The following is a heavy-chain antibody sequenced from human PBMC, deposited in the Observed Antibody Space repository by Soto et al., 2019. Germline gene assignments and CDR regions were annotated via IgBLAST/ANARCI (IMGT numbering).Heavy chain of an antibody. J-gene: IGHJ4*02. D-gene: IGHD3-16*01. CDR2: IYYSGST. CDR1: GGSISSGGYY. V-gene: IGHV4-31*03. Sequence: QVQLQESGPGLVKPSQTLSFTCTVSGGSISSGGYYWSWIRQHPGKGLEWIGYIYYSGSTYYNPSLKSRVTISVDTSKNQFSRKLSSVTAADTAVYYCAREGIGPTKGAGPIDYWGQGTLVTVSS. CDR3: AREGIGPTKGAGPIDY.